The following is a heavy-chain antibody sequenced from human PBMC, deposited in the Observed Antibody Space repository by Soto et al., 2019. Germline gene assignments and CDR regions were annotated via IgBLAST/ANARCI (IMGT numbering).Heavy chain of an antibody. CDR3: ATSPYYDSSGHLVYGMDV. V-gene: IGHV1-24*01. CDR1: GYTLTELS. CDR2: FDPEDGET. J-gene: IGHJ6*02. D-gene: IGHD3-22*01. Sequence: GASVKVSCKVSGYTLTELSTHWVRQAPGKGLEWMGGFDPEDGETIYAQKFQGRVTMTEDTSTDTAYMELSSLRSEDTAVYYCATSPYYDSSGHLVYGMDVWGQGTTVTVSS.